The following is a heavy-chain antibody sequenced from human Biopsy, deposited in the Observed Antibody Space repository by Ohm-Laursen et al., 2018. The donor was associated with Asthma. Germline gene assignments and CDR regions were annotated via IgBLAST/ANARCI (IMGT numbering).Heavy chain of an antibody. CDR1: GGMFGNFA. Sequence: SSVKVSCKSSGGMFGNFAISWVRQAPGQGLEWLGGIMTVFGTTNYAQKFQGRVTITADESTSTAYMEVTSLRSEDTAIYYCARCQVGYSSGWSLLLKKIYYSGMDVWGQGTAVTVSS. D-gene: IGHD6-19*01. J-gene: IGHJ6*02. CDR3: ARCQVGYSSGWSLLLKKIYYSGMDV. V-gene: IGHV1-69*01. CDR2: IMTVFGTT.